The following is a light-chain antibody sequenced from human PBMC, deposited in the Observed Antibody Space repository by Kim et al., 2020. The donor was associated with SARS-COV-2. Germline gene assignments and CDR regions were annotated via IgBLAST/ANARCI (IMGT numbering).Light chain of an antibody. V-gene: IGLV1-44*01. CDR1: GFNIGSNT. CDR3: AAWDDDLNGYV. J-gene: IGLJ1*01. Sequence: GQGVTISCSVSGFNIGSNTVNWYQQLPGMAPKLLIYSNNQRPSGVPDRFSGSKSGTSASLAINGLQPEDEADYYCAAWDDDLNGYVFGTGTKVTVL. CDR2: SNN.